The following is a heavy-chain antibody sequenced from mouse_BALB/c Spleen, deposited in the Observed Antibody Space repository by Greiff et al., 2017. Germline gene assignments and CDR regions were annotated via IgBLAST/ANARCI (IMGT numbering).Heavy chain of an antibody. J-gene: IGHJ4*01. Sequence: VKLMESGPGLVAPSQSLSITCTVSGFSLTSYGVHWVRQPPGKGLEWLGVIWAGGSTNYNSALMSRLSISKDNSKSQVFLKMNSLQTDDTAMYYCARDMGLRRGYAMDYWGQGTSVTVSS. D-gene: IGHD2-4*01. CDR1: GFSLTSYG. CDR3: ARDMGLRRGYAMDY. CDR2: IWAGGST. V-gene: IGHV2-9*02.